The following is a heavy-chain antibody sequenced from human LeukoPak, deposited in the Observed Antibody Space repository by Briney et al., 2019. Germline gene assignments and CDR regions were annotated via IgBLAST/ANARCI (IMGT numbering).Heavy chain of an antibody. CDR1: GGPFSGYY. V-gene: IGHV4-34*01. CDR3: ARRVSGLGEFSSPPSYYYYYMDV. CDR2: INHSGDT. Sequence: SETLSLTCAAYGGPFSGYYWGWCRQPPGKGLEWIGEINHSGDTNYDPSLKGRITMSVDTSKNQFSLKLTSVTAADTAVYYCARRVSGLGEFSSPPSYYYYYMDVWGKGTTVTVSS. D-gene: IGHD3-16*02. J-gene: IGHJ6*03.